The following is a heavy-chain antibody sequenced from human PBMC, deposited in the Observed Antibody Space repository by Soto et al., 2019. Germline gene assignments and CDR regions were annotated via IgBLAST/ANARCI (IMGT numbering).Heavy chain of an antibody. D-gene: IGHD5-18*01. CDR1: GFTFSSYA. J-gene: IGHJ4*02. Sequence: GGSLRLSCAASGFTFSSYAMHWVRQAPGKGLEWVAVISYDGSNKYYADSVKGRFTISRDNSKNTLYLQMNSLRAEDTAVYYCARLPRGYSYGYDYWGQGTLVTVSS. V-gene: IGHV3-30-3*01. CDR2: ISYDGSNK. CDR3: ARLPRGYSYGYDY.